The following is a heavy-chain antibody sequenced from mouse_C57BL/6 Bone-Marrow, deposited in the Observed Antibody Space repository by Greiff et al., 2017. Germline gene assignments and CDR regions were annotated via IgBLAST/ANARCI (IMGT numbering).Heavy chain of an antibody. CDR3: ARKGDYYGSSGDY. CDR2: IDPSDSYT. V-gene: IGHV1-69*01. J-gene: IGHJ2*01. CDR1: GYTFTSYW. Sequence: QVQLQQPGAELVMPGASVKLSCKASGYTFTSYWMHWVKQRPGQGLEWIGEIDPSDSYTNYNQKFKGKSTLTVDKSSSTAYMQLSSLTSADSAVYYCARKGDYYGSSGDYWGQGTTLTVAS. D-gene: IGHD1-1*01.